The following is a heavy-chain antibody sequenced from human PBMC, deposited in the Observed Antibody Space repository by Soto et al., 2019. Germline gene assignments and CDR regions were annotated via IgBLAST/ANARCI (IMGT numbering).Heavy chain of an antibody. Sequence: PSETLSLTCTVSGGSISSYYWSWIRQPPGKGLEWIGYIYYSGSTNYNPSLKSRVTISVDTSKNQFSLKLSSVTAADTAVYYCARRAIVVVPAAKPTPVLHYYYMDVWGKGTTVTVSS. D-gene: IGHD2-2*01. V-gene: IGHV4-59*01. J-gene: IGHJ6*03. CDR3: ARRAIVVVPAAKPTPVLHYYYMDV. CDR1: GGSISSYY. CDR2: IYYSGST.